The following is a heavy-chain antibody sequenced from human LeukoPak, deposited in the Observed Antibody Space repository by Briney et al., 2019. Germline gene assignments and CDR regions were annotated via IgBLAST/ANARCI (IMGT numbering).Heavy chain of an antibody. J-gene: IGHJ4*02. CDR1: GFTVSSNY. CDR2: IYTGGST. D-gene: IGHD2-8*01. CDR3: TKGLWAGVSAARD. Sequence: PGGSLRLSCAASGFTVSSNYMSWVRQAPGKGLEWVSTIYTGGSTYCADSVKGRFTISRDNSQNTLYLQMNSLRAEDTAFYYCTKGLWAGVSAARDWGQGTLVTVSS. V-gene: IGHV3-66*01.